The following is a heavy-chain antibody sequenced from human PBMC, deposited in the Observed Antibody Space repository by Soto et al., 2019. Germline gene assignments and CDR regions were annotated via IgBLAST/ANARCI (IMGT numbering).Heavy chain of an antibody. CDR2: ISGSGGGGNT. V-gene: IGHV3-23*01. J-gene: IGHJ4*02. CDR1: GFFYGIYA. CDR3: ARESPSDYGDPYYFYS. Sequence: VQLLESGGGLVQPGGSLRLSCAASGFFYGIYAMHWVRQAPGKGPEWVSGISGSGGGGNTYYADSVKGRFTISRDNSTSTVFLHMNSLRAEDTAVYYCARESPSDYGDPYYFYSWGQGTLVTVSS. D-gene: IGHD4-17*01.